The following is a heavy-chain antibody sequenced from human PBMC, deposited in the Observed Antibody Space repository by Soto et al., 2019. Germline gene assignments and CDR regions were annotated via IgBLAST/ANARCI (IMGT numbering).Heavy chain of an antibody. CDR2: ISSSSSYI. V-gene: IGHV3-21*01. CDR1: GFTFSSYS. Sequence: EVQLVESGGGLVKPGGSLRLSCAASGFTFSSYSMNWVRQAPGKGLEWVSSISSSSSYIYYADSVKGRFTISRDNAKNSLYLHMNSLKAQDKAVYYCARSGNYYYYYCLDVWGRGTTVNGS. J-gene: IGHJ6*02. CDR3: ARSGNYYYYYCLDV. D-gene: IGHD6-13*01.